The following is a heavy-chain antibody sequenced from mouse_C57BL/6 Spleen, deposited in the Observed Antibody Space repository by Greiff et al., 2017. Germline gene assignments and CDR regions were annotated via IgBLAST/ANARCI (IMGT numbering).Heavy chain of an antibody. V-gene: IGHV1-55*01. CDR1: GYTFTSYC. CDR3: ARDVRGDY. J-gene: IGHJ4*01. Sequence: VQLQQPGAELVKPGASVKMSCKASGYTFTSYCITWVKQRPGQGLEWIGDIYPGSGSTNYNEKFKSKATLTVDTSSSTAYMQLGSLTADDSAVYYCARDVRGDYWGQGTSVTVSS. D-gene: IGHD1-1*01. CDR2: IYPGSGST.